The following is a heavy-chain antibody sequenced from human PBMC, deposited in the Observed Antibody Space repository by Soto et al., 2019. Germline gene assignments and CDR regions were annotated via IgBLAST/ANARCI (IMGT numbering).Heavy chain of an antibody. Sequence: EVRLLESGGGLEQPGGSLRLSCAASGFTFSSYAMTWVRQAPGKGLECVSVITASGDATAYADSVKGRFTMSRDNSKNTLFLQMNSLRVEDTAVYYCAKGTLRWCNGGTCYPFDSWGQGTLVTVSS. CDR1: GFTFSSYA. J-gene: IGHJ4*02. CDR2: ITASGDAT. D-gene: IGHD2-15*01. CDR3: AKGTLRWCNGGTCYPFDS. V-gene: IGHV3-23*01.